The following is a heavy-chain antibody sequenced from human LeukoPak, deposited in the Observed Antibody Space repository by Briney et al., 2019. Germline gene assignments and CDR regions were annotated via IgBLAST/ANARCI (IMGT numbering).Heavy chain of an antibody. D-gene: IGHD5-12*01. CDR2: INWNGGST. CDR1: GFTFDDYG. V-gene: IGHV3-20*01. CDR3: ARGSRDGYNP. Sequence: GGSLRLSCAASGFTFDDYGMSWVRQAPGKGLEWVSGINWNGGSTGYADSVKGRFTISRDNAKDSLYLQMNSLRAEDTALYHCARGSRDGYNPWGQGTLVTVSS. J-gene: IGHJ4*02.